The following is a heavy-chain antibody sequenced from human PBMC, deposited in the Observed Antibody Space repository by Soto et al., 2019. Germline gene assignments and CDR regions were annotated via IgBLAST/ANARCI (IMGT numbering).Heavy chain of an antibody. CDR3: ARVYYYGSGRTTPGGMDV. J-gene: IGHJ6*02. CDR2: IDVGSGNA. D-gene: IGHD3-10*01. Sequence: TSVKVSCKTCGLTFSSSAMHWVRQASGHRLQWIGWIDVGSGNANYAQMLQGRVTMTTDTSTSTAYMELRSLRSDDTAVYYCARVYYYGSGRTTPGGMDVWGQGTTVTVS. CDR1: GLTFSSSA. V-gene: IGHV1-58*02.